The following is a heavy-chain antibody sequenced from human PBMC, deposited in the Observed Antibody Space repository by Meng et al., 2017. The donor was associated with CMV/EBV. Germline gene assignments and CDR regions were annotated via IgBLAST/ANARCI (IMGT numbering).Heavy chain of an antibody. CDR3: ARDLVEDIVVVPAAITFDY. J-gene: IGHJ4*02. CDR1: GFTFSSYS. Sequence: GESLKISCAASGFTFSSYSMNWVRQAPGKGLEWVSYISSSSSTIYYADSVKGRFTISRDNAKNSLYLQMKSLRAEDTAVYYCARDLVEDIVVVPAAITFDYWGQGTLVTVPQ. V-gene: IGHV3-48*04. CDR2: ISSSSSTI. D-gene: IGHD2-2*02.